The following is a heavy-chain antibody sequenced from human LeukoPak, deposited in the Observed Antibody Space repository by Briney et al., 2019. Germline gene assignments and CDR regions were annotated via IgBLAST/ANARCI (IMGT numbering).Heavy chain of an antibody. D-gene: IGHD5-24*01. CDR2: IIPIFGTA. V-gene: IGHV1-69*05. Sequence: SVKVSCKASGGTFSSYAISWVRQAPGQGLEWMGGIIPIFGTANYAQKFQGRVTITTDESTSTAYMELSSLRSEDTAVYYCASVQLRWLQPLPYYYYMDVWGKGTTVTVSS. CDR3: ASVQLRWLQPLPYYYYMDV. J-gene: IGHJ6*03. CDR1: GGTFSSYA.